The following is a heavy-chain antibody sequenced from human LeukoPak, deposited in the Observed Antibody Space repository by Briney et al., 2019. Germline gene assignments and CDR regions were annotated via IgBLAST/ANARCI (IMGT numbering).Heavy chain of an antibody. Sequence: ASVKVSCKASGYTFTSYAMHWVRQAPGQRLEWMGWINAGNGNTKYSQKFQGRVAITRDTSASTAYMELSSLRSEDTAVYYCARDSPDYDILTGPLDYWGQGTLVTVSS. V-gene: IGHV1-3*01. D-gene: IGHD3-9*01. CDR1: GYTFTSYA. CDR3: ARDSPDYDILTGPLDY. J-gene: IGHJ4*02. CDR2: INAGNGNT.